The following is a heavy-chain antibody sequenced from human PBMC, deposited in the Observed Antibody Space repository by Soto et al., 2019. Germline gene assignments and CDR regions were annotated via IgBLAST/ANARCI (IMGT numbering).Heavy chain of an antibody. CDR3: ATEGGYPGSNFYGAY. CDR2: IKGSHAGGTT. Sequence: EVQLEESGGGLVEPGGSIRLSCVASGFTFTKAYMTWVRQAPGKGLEWVGRIKGSHAGGTTDYATSVKGRFTISRDDSKNTLYLQMNSLKTEDTSVYYCATEGGYPGSNFYGAYWGQGTLVTVSS. D-gene: IGHD1-26*01. CDR1: GFTFTKAY. V-gene: IGHV3-15*01. J-gene: IGHJ4*02.